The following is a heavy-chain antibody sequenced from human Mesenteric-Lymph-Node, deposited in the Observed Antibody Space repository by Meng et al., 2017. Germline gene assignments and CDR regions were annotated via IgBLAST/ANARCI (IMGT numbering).Heavy chain of an antibody. CDR1: GFTFSSYS. D-gene: IGHD6-13*01. CDR3: ARGVAPAGMLYWYFDL. J-gene: IGHJ2*01. Sequence: EVQLVESGGGLVKLVESLRLSCLASGFTFSSYSMNWVRQVSGKGLEWVSSISTSTSIYDADSAKGRFTISRDNAKNSLFLQMNSLRAEDTAVYYCARGVAPAGMLYWYFDLWGRGTLVTVSS. V-gene: IGHV3-21*01. CDR2: ISTSTSI.